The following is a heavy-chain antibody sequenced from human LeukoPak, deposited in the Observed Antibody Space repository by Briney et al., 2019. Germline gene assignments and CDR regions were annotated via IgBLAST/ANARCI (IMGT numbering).Heavy chain of an antibody. CDR2: ISYDGSNK. Sequence: GGSLRLSCAASGFTFSNYAMHWVRQAPGKGLEWVAVISYDGSNKYYADSVKGRFTISRDNSKNTLYLQMNSLRADDTAVYYCARHTTVVTPGDYWGQGTLVTVSS. CDR1: GFTFSNYA. CDR3: ARHTTVVTPGDY. J-gene: IGHJ4*02. V-gene: IGHV3-30*04. D-gene: IGHD4-23*01.